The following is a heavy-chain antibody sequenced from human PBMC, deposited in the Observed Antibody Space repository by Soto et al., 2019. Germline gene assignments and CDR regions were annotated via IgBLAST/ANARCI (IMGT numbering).Heavy chain of an antibody. CDR1: GFTFSSYA. J-gene: IGHJ4*02. Sequence: QVQLVESGGGVVQPGRSLRLSCAASGFTFSSYAMHWVRQAPGKGLEWVAVISYDGSNKYYADSVKGRFNISRDNSKNTLYLQMNSLRAEDTAVYYCAIKDNVGRDYWGQGTLVTVAS. CDR3: AIKDNVGRDY. D-gene: IGHD2-15*01. CDR2: ISYDGSNK. V-gene: IGHV3-30-3*01.